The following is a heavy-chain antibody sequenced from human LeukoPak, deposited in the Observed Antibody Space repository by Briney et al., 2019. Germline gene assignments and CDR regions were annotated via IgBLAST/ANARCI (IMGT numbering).Heavy chain of an antibody. CDR3: ARRRDLYSGSYYPFDY. CDR1: GYSFTSYW. J-gene: IGHJ4*02. V-gene: IGHV5-51*01. CDR2: IYLGDSDT. D-gene: IGHD1-26*01. Sequence: GASLQISCKGSGYSFTSYWIGWVRQMPGKGLEWMGSIYLGDSDTRYSPSFQGQVTISADKSISTAYLQWSSLKASDTAMYYCARRRDLYSGSYYPFDYWGQGTLVTVSS.